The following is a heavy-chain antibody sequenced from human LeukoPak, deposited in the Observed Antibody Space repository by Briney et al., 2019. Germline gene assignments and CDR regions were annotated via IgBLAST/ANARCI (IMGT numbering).Heavy chain of an antibody. CDR1: GFTFSNYA. CDR2: IRYDGSNE. V-gene: IGHV3-30*02. CDR3: ARDQTPFY. J-gene: IGHJ4*02. Sequence: GGSLRLSCVASGFTFSNYAMSWVRQAPGMGLEWVAFIRYDGSNEYYADSVKGRFTISRDNAKSSMWLQMNSLRDEDTAVYYCARDQTPFYWGQGSLVTVSS. D-gene: IGHD2-15*01.